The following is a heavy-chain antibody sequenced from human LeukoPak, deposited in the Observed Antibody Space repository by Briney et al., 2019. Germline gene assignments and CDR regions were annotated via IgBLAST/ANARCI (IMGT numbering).Heavy chain of an antibody. D-gene: IGHD3-10*01. CDR3: VKDRITMVRGVSSYFDY. Sequence: GGSLRLSCSASGFTFSSYAMHWVRQAPGKGLEYVSAISSNGGSTYYADSVKGRFTISRDNSKNTLYLQMSSLRAEDTAVYYCVKDRITMVRGVSSYFDYWGQGTLVTVSS. CDR2: ISSNGGST. CDR1: GFTFSSYA. V-gene: IGHV3-64D*09. J-gene: IGHJ4*02.